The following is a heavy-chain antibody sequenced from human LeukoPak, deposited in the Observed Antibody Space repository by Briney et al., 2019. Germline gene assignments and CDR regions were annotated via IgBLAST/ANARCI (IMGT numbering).Heavy chain of an antibody. CDR3: ARDKYYYDSSGYSSFDY. J-gene: IGHJ4*02. CDR2: ISSAGSTI. D-gene: IGHD3-22*01. V-gene: IGHV3-48*03. CDR1: GFTFSIFE. Sequence: QPGGALRLSCAASGFTFSIFEMNWVRQAPGKGLEWVSYISSAGSTIYYADSVKGRFTISRDNAKNSLYLQMNSLRAEDTAVYYCARDKYYYDSSGYSSFDYWGQGTLVTVSS.